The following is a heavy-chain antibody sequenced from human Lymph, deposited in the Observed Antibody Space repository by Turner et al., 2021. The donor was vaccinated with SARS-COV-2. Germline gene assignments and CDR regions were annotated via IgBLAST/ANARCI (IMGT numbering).Heavy chain of an antibody. J-gene: IGHJ6*02. CDR2: IIPILGTA. CDR3: AKIAAPGLGGGVFYYYYGMDV. V-gene: IGHV1-69*10. CDR1: GGTFSSYA. Sequence: QVQLVQSGAEVKKPGYSVKVSCKASGGTFSSYAISWVRQAPGQGLEWMGGIIPILGTANYAQRFQGRVTITADKSPSTAYLGLSSLRSEDTSVYSCAKIAAPGLGGGVFYYYYGMDVWGQGTTVTVSS. D-gene: IGHD6-13*01.